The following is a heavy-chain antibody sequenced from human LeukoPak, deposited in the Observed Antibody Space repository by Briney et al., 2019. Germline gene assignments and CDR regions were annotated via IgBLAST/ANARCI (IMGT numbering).Heavy chain of an antibody. Sequence: GGSLRLSCAASGFTFSTYWMHWVRQTPGKGLVWVSRINPDGSITNYADSVKDRFTISRDNAKNTLYLQMSSLKAEDTAVYYCARGGGYQLLIWGQGTLVTVSS. CDR3: ARGGGYQLLI. D-gene: IGHD2-21*01. J-gene: IGHJ4*01. CDR2: INPDGSIT. CDR1: GFTFSTYW. V-gene: IGHV3-74*01.